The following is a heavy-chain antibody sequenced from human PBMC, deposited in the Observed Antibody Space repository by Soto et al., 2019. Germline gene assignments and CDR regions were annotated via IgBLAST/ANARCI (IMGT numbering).Heavy chain of an antibody. CDR1: GYRFETYA. J-gene: IGHJ6*02. V-gene: IGHV1-18*01. Sequence: QVQLVQSGAEVKKPGASVKVSCKSSGYRFETYAISWVRQAPGQGLEWMGWIRAYNIDTYYAQKFQDRVTMTTDTSTGTAYMELRSLRSDDTAVYYCARGHELIIGAMDVWGQGTTVTVSS. D-gene: IGHD3-16*01. CDR3: ARGHELIIGAMDV. CDR2: IRAYNIDT.